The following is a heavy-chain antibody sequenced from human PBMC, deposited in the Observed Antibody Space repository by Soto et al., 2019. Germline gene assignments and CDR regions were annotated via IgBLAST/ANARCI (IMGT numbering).Heavy chain of an antibody. D-gene: IGHD2-8*02. V-gene: IGHV1-2*02. CDR3: ATPGGPDTGGYYYFDY. J-gene: IGHJ4*01. CDR1: GYTFTGYC. CDR2: ISPNSGGT. Sequence: GASVKVSCKASGYTFTGYCVHWVRQAPGQGLEWMGLISPNSGGTKYAQEFQGRVTMTTDTSISTAYMELRGLRSDDTAVYSCATPGGPDTGGYYYFDYWG.